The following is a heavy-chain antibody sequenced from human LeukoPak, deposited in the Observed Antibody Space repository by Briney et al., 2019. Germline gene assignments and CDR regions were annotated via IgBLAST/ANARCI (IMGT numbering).Heavy chain of an antibody. V-gene: IGHV3-21*01. Sequence: KPGGSLRLSCAASGFTFSSHSRNWVRQAPGKGLEWVSSISSSSSYIYYADSAKGGFTISSDNAKNSLYLQMNSLRAEDTAVYYCASSGNGVVPAAPFDYWGQGTLVTVSS. CDR2: ISSSSSYI. CDR1: GFTFSSHS. CDR3: ASSGNGVVPAAPFDY. D-gene: IGHD2-2*01. J-gene: IGHJ4*02.